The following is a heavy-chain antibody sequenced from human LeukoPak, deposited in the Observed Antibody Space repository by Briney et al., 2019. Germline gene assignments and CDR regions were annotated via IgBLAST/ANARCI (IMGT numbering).Heavy chain of an antibody. CDR3: AKVVQYTASTGTGLDY. CDR1: GFTFINYG. Sequence: GGSLRFSCAASGFTFINYGMHWVRQAPGKGLDWVAVIWYDGSYKYYADSVKGRFTISRDNSKNTLYLQMNSLRAEDTAIYYCAKVVQYTASTGTGLDYWGQGTLVTVSS. D-gene: IGHD6-13*01. J-gene: IGHJ4*02. CDR2: IWYDGSYK. V-gene: IGHV3-33*06.